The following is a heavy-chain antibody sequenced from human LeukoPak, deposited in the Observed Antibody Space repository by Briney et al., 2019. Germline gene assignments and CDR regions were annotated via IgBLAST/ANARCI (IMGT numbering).Heavy chain of an antibody. CDR2: IYYSGST. J-gene: IGHJ4*02. V-gene: IGHV4-59*08. D-gene: IGHD3-10*01. CDR3: ARGSMVRGVIRSLYFDY. CDR1: GGSISSYY. Sequence: PSETLSLTCTVSGGSISSYYWSWIRQPPGKGLEWIGYIYYSGSTNYNPSLKSRVTISVDTSKNQFSLKLSSVTAADTAVYYCARGSMVRGVIRSLYFDYWGQGTLVTVSS.